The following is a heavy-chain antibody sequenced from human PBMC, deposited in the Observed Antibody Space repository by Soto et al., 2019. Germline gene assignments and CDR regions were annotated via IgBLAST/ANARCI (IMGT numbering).Heavy chain of an antibody. D-gene: IGHD2-8*01. Sequence: PSETLSLTCTVSGGSVSSGSYYWSWIRQPPGKGLEWIGYIYYSGSTNYNPSLKSRVTISVDTSKNQFSLKLSSVTAADTAVYCCATEPRDLYFGGFDPWGQGNMGTVSS. J-gene: IGHJ5*02. CDR3: ATEPRDLYFGGFDP. CDR2: IYYSGST. V-gene: IGHV4-61*01. CDR1: GGSVSSGSYY.